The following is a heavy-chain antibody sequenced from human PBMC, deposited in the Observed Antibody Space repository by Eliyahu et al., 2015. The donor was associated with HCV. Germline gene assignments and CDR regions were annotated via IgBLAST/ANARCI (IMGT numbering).Heavy chain of an antibody. CDR2: IYWDDDK. J-gene: IGHJ4*02. CDR3: ARFGEVIVGATVSFDY. CDR1: GFXLSTSGVG. Sequence: QITLKESGPTLVKPTQTLTLTCTFSGFXLSTSGVGVGWIRQPPGKALEWLALIYWDDDKRYSPSLKSRLTITKDTSKNQVVLTMTNMDPVDTATYYCARFGEVIVGATVSFDYWGQGTLVTVSS. D-gene: IGHD1-26*01. V-gene: IGHV2-5*02.